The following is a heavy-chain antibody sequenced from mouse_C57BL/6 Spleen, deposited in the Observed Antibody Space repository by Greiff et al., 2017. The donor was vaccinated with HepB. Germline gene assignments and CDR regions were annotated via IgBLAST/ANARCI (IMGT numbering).Heavy chain of an antibody. V-gene: IGHV5-4*01. J-gene: IGHJ3*01. CDR2: ISDGGSYT. D-gene: IGHD1-1*01. CDR1: GFTFSSYA. Sequence: EVQVVESGGGLVKPGGSLKLSCAVSGFTFSSYAMSWVRQTPEKRLEWVATISDGGSYTYYPDNVKGRFTISRDNAKNNLYLQMSHLKSEDTAMYYCARGVGTFAYWGQGTLVTVSA. CDR3: ARGVGTFAY.